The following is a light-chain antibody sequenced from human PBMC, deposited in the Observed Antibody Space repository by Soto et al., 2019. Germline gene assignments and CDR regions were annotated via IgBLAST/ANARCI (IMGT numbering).Light chain of an antibody. CDR1: QSVSTN. CDR2: GAT. Sequence: EIVMTQSPATLSVSPVDTATLSCRASQSVSTNLAWYQQKPGQAPRVFIYGATTRATGIPARFSGSGSGTEFTLTISSLQSEDFAVYYCQQYKNWAWTFGQGTKVDI. V-gene: IGKV3-15*01. J-gene: IGKJ1*01. CDR3: QQYKNWAWT.